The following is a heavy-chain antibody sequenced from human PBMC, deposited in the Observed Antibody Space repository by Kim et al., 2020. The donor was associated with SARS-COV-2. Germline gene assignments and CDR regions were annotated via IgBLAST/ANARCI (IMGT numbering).Heavy chain of an antibody. D-gene: IGHD3-16*01. CDR1: GFTFYNYR. CDR2: MNQDGSEK. CDR3: VAGGTYLGV. V-gene: IGHV3-7*01. Sequence: GGSLRLSCTAYGFTFYNYRMTWVRQAPGKGLDWVANMNQDGSEKFYGDSVKGRFTISRDNARNSLFLQMDSLRPEDTAVYYCVAGGTYLGVWGQGTLVTVSS. J-gene: IGHJ4*02.